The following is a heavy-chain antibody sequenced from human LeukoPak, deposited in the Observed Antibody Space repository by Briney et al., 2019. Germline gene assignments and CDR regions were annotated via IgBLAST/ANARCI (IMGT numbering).Heavy chain of an antibody. CDR3: ARLDIYSYGHYYYGMDV. CDR2: INPNSGGT. Sequence: GASVKVSCKASGYTFTGYYIHWVRQAPGQGLEWMGWINPNSGGTNYAQKFQGRVTMTRDTSISTAYMELSRLRSDDTAVYYRARLDIYSYGHYYYGMDVWGQGTTVTVSS. CDR1: GYTFTGYY. V-gene: IGHV1-2*02. J-gene: IGHJ6*02. D-gene: IGHD5-18*01.